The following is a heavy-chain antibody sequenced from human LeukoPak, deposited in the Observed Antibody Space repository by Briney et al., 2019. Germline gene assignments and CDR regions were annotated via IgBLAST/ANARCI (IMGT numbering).Heavy chain of an antibody. CDR2: INWNGGST. J-gene: IGHJ4*02. D-gene: IGHD1-7*01. CDR3: ARGEIGTSGFDY. CDR1: GFTFDDYG. V-gene: IGHV3-20*04. Sequence: GGSLRLSCAASGFTFDDYGMSWVRQAPGKGLEWVSGINWNGGSTGYADSVKGRFTISRDNAENSLYLQMNSLRAEDTALYYCARGEIGTSGFDYWGQGTLVTVSS.